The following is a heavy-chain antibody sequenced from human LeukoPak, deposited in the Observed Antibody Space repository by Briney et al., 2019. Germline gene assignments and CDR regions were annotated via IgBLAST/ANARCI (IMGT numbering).Heavy chain of an antibody. CDR2: ISSSVSTI. CDR1: GFTFSDYY. Sequence: PGGSLRLSCVASGFTFSDYYMSWIRQAPGRGREWVSYISSSVSTIYHVDSVKGRFTISRDNAKNTLYLQMNSLRAEDTAVYYCATDFDQPGSYWGQGTLVTVSS. J-gene: IGHJ4*02. CDR3: ATDFDQPGSY. V-gene: IGHV3-11*01. D-gene: IGHD3-9*01.